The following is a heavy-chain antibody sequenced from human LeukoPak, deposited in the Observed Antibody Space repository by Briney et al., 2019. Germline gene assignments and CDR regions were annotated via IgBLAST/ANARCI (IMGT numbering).Heavy chain of an antibody. CDR2: INHSGST. Sequence: SETLSLTCAVYGGSFSGYYWSWIRQPPGKGLEWIGEINHSGSTNYNPSLKSRVTISVDTSKNQFSLKLSSVTAADTAVYYCASREIAAAGQFDYRGQGTLVTVSS. CDR3: ASREIAAAGQFDY. CDR1: GGSFSGYY. J-gene: IGHJ4*02. D-gene: IGHD6-13*01. V-gene: IGHV4-34*01.